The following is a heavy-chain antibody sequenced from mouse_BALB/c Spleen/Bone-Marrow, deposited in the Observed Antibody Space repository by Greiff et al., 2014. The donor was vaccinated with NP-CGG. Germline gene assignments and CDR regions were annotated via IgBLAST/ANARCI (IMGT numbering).Heavy chain of an antibody. CDR1: GFSLTTYG. V-gene: IGHV2-2*02. CDR2: IWTGGST. D-gene: IGHD3-1*01. J-gene: IGHJ2*01. CDR3: ARNHRGYYFDY. Sequence: QVQLQQSGPGLVQPSQSLSITCTVSGFSLTTYGVHWVRQSPGKGLEWLGGIWTGGSTDYNAAFISRLSISKDNSKSQVYFEMNSLQANDTAIYYCARNHRGYYFDYWGQGTTLTVSS.